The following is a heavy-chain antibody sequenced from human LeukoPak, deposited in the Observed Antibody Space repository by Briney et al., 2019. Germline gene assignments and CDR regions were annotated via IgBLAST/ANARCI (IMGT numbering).Heavy chain of an antibody. J-gene: IGHJ1*01. D-gene: IGHD3-22*01. CDR3: ATDSSGYSEYFQH. CDR1: GYTLTELS. Sequence: ASVKVSCRVSGYTLTELSMHWVRQAPGKGLEWMGGFDPEDGETIYAQKFQGRVTMTEDTSTDTAYMELSSLRSEDTAVYYCATDSSGYSEYFQHWGQGTLVTVSS. CDR2: FDPEDGET. V-gene: IGHV1-24*01.